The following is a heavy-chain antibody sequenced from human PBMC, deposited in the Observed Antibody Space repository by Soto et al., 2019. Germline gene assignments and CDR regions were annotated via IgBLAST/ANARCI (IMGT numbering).Heavy chain of an antibody. D-gene: IGHD6-13*01. CDR1: GYSFTSYW. CDR2: IDPSDSYN. V-gene: IGHV5-10-1*01. CDR3: ASHYRGGGIEAAGTLGGRYGMHX. J-gene: IGHJ6*02. Sequence: GEALKISWKCSGYSFTSYWISCVRQMPGKGLELMVMIDPSDSYNNYRPSFQGHVTISAYKYIITAYLQWSSLNASDTAMYYCASHYRGGGIEAAGTLGGRYGMHXWGQVTSVTVS.